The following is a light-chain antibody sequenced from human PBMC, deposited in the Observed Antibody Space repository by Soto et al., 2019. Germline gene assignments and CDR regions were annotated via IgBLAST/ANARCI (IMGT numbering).Light chain of an antibody. J-gene: IGLJ3*02. Sequence: QSVLTQPPSASGTPGQRVTISCSGSSSNVGRNTVNWYQQLPGTAPKLLIYSNNQRPSGVPDRFSGSKSGTSASLAISGLQSEDEADYYCASWDDRLNGPMFGGGTQLTVL. CDR1: SSNVGRNT. V-gene: IGLV1-44*01. CDR3: ASWDDRLNGPM. CDR2: SNN.